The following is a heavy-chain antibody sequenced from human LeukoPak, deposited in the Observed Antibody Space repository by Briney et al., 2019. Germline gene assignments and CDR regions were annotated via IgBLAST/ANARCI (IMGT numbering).Heavy chain of an antibody. CDR2: IKQDGSEK. CDR1: GFIFSNYA. V-gene: IGHV3-7*01. CDR3: ARDYHYDYVWGSYRSPVLFDP. D-gene: IGHD3-16*02. Sequence: PGGSLRLSCAASGFIFSNYAMSWVRQAPGKGLEWVANIKQDGSEKYYVDSVKGRFTISRDNAKNSLYLQMNSLRAEDTAVYYCARDYHYDYVWGSYRSPVLFDPWGQGTLVTVSS. J-gene: IGHJ5*02.